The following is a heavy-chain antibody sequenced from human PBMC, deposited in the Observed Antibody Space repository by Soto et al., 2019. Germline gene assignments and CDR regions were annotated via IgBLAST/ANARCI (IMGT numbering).Heavy chain of an antibody. CDR1: GGSISSGGYA. CDR2: IYHSGST. V-gene: IGHV4-30-2*01. J-gene: IGHJ6*02. D-gene: IGHD3-22*01. CDR3: AREPPYYDSSGYRYGMDV. Sequence: PLSVTCADSGGSISSGGYAWSWIRQPPGKGLEWIGYIYHSGSTYYNPSLKSRVTISVDRSKNQFSLKLISVTYADTAVYYCAREPPYYDSSGYRYGMDVWGQGTTVTVSS.